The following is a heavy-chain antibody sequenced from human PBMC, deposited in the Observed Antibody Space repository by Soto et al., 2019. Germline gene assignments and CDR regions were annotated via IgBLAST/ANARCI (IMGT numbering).Heavy chain of an antibody. Sequence: GGSLRLSCAASGFTFSDYYMSWIRQAPGKGLEWVSYISSSSSYTNYADSVKGRFTISRDNAKNSLYLQMNSLRAEDTAVYYCARSEMAYYYGSGDVDYWGQGTLVTVSS. CDR2: ISSSSSYT. D-gene: IGHD3-10*01. J-gene: IGHJ4*02. CDR1: GFTFSDYY. V-gene: IGHV3-11*03. CDR3: ARSEMAYYYGSGDVDY.